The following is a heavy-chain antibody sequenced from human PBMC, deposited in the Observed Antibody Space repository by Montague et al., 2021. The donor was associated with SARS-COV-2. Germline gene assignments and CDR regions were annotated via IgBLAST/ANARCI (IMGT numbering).Heavy chain of an antibody. V-gene: IGHV4-34*01. Sequence: SETLSLTCAVYGGSFSGYYWSWIRQPPGKGLEWIGEINHSGSANYYPSLKSRVTISVDTSKNQFSLKLSSVTAADTAVYYCARVRYYGSGTSLGMDVWGQGTTVTVSS. CDR3: ARVRYYGSGTSLGMDV. CDR2: INHSGSA. CDR1: GGSFSGYY. D-gene: IGHD3-10*01. J-gene: IGHJ6*02.